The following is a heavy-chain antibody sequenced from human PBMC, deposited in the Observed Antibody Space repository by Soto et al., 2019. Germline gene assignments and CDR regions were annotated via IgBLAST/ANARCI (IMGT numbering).Heavy chain of an antibody. Sequence: QVQLVESGGGVVQPGRSLRLSCAASGFTFSSYAMHWVRQAPGKGLEWVAVISYDGSNKYYADSVKGRFTISRDNSKNTLYLQMNSLRAEDTAVYYCARDQCSGGSCYLATAFDIWGQGTMVTVSS. J-gene: IGHJ3*02. CDR1: GFTFSSYA. CDR2: ISYDGSNK. D-gene: IGHD2-15*01. V-gene: IGHV3-30-3*01. CDR3: ARDQCSGGSCYLATAFDI.